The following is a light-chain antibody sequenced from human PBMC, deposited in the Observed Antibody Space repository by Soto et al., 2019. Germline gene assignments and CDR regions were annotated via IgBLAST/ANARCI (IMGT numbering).Light chain of an antibody. CDR1: SSDVGGYNY. Sequence: QSVLTQPASVSGSPGQSITISCTGTSSDVGGYNYVSWYQQHPGKAPKLMIYDVSNRPSGVSNRFSGSKSGNTASLTIPGLQAEDEADYYCSSYTSSSTLAVVFGGGTKLTVL. CDR3: SSYTSSSTLAVV. J-gene: IGLJ2*01. CDR2: DVS. V-gene: IGLV2-14*01.